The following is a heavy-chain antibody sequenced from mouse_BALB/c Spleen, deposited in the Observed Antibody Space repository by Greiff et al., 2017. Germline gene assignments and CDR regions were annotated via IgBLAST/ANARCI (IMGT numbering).Heavy chain of an antibody. CDR2: IYPGDGDT. CDR1: GYAFSSSW. CDR3: ARKKYGNYGEGAMDY. D-gene: IGHD2-10*02. V-gene: IGHV1-82*01. J-gene: IGHJ4*01. Sequence: VQVVESGPELVKPGASVKISCKASGYAFSSSWMNWVKQRPGQGLEWIGRIYPGDGDTNYNGKFKGKATLTADKSSSTAYMQLSSLTSVDSAVYFCARKKYGNYGEGAMDYWGQGTSVTVSS.